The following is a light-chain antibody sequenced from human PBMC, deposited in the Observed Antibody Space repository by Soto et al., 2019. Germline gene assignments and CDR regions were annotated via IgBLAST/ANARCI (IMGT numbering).Light chain of an antibody. CDR2: GGS. V-gene: IGKV3-20*01. Sequence: ESVLTQSPGTLSLSPGERATLSCRASQSVSSSYLAWYQQRPGQAPRLLIYGGSSRATGIPDRFSGSGSGTDFTLTISRLEPGDYAVYYCQEYSNALLTFGPGTRVDIK. CDR3: QEYSNALLT. CDR1: QSVSSSY. J-gene: IGKJ3*01.